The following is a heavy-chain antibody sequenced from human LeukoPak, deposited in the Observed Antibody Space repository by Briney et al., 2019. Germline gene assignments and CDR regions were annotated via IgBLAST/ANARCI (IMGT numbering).Heavy chain of an antibody. Sequence: GGSLRLSCAVSGFTFSSYAMSWVRQAPGKGLEWVSAFSPSGGGTYYADSVKGRFTISRDNSKNTLYLQMNSLRAEDTAVYYCARALRIYYYFDYWGQGTLVAVSS. CDR3: ARALRIYYYFDY. D-gene: IGHD1-26*01. CDR2: FSPSGGGT. J-gene: IGHJ4*02. V-gene: IGHV3-23*01. CDR1: GFTFSSYA.